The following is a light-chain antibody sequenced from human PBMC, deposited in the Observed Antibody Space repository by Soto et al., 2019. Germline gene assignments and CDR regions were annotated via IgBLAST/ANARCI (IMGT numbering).Light chain of an antibody. V-gene: IGKV3-20*01. CDR3: QQYGS. Sequence: EIVLTQSPGTLSLSPGERATLSCRASQSVSSSYLAWYQQKPGQAPRLLIYGASSRPTGIPDRFSGSGSATDFTPTINRLETEDFAVYHCQQYGSFGQGTKVEIK. J-gene: IGKJ1*01. CDR2: GAS. CDR1: QSVSSSY.